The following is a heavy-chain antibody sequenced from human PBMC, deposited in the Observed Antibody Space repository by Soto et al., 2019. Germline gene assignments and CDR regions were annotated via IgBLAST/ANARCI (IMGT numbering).Heavy chain of an antibody. Sequence: SETLSLTCSVSGDSISIYYWSWIRQPPGKGLEWIGYIYYSGSTYYNPSLKSRVTISVDTSKNQFSLKLSSVTAADTAVYYCARGSMTTGMDYWGQGTLVTVSS. CDR3: ARGSMTTGMDY. V-gene: IGHV4-59*08. D-gene: IGHD4-17*01. CDR1: GDSISIYY. CDR2: IYYSGST. J-gene: IGHJ4*02.